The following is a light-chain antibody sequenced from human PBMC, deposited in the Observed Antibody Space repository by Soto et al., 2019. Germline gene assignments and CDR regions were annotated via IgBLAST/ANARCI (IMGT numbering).Light chain of an antibody. Sequence: QSVLTQPASVSGSPGLSITISCTGTSSDVGNYNYVSWYQQHPGKAPKLMIFEVSNRPSGVSNRFSGSKSGNTASLTISGLQAEDEADYYCSSYTTISTRYVFGTGTKVTVL. J-gene: IGLJ1*01. CDR1: SSDVGNYNY. CDR2: EVS. CDR3: SSYTTISTRYV. V-gene: IGLV2-14*01.